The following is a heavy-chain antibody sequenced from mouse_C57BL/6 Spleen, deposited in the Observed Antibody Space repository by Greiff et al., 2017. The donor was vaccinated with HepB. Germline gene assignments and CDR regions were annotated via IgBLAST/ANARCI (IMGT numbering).Heavy chain of an antibody. J-gene: IGHJ2*01. CDR3: ARKGLVYYDHDLYYFDY. CDR2: IYPGDGDT. V-gene: IGHV1-80*01. CDR1: GYAFSSYW. D-gene: IGHD2-4*01. Sequence: VQLQQSGAELVKPGASVKISCKASGYAFSSYWMNWVKQRPGKGLEWIGQIYPGDGDTNYNGKFKGKATLTADKASSTAYMQLSSLTSDDSAVYFCARKGLVYYDHDLYYFDYWGQGTTLTVSS.